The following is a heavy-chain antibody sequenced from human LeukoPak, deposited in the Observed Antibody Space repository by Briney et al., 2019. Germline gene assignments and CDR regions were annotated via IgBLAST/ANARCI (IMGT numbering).Heavy chain of an antibody. V-gene: IGHV3-9*01. CDR2: ISWNSGSI. CDR3: AKNLDGTFDY. J-gene: IGHJ4*02. Sequence: PGRSLRLSCAASGFTFDDYAMHWVRQAPGKGLEWVSGISWNSGSIGYADSVKGRFTISRDNAKNSLYLQINSLRAEDTALYYCAKNLDGTFDYWGQGTLVTVSS. CDR1: GFTFDDYA. D-gene: IGHD1-14*01.